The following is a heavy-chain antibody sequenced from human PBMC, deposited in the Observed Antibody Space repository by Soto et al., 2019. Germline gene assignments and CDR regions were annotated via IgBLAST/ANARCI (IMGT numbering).Heavy chain of an antibody. CDR1: GFTFSSFS. D-gene: IGHD6-19*01. V-gene: IGHV3-30-3*01. CDR3: ARTTTVAGTPEFDY. CDR2: ISYDGSTK. Sequence: LRLSCAASGFTFSSFSLHWVRQAPGKGLEWLALISYDGSTKYNADSVKGRFTVSRDNSNNTLYLQLSSLRPEDTAVYYCARTTTVAGTPEFDYWGQGTLVTVSS. J-gene: IGHJ4*02.